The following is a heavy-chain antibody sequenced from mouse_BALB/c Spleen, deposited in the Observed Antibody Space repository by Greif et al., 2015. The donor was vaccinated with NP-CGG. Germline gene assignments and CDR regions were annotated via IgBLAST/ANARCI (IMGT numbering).Heavy chain of an antibody. Sequence: VQLQQSGSVLVRPGASVKLSCKASGYTFTSSWMHWAKRRPGQGLEWIGEIHPNSGNTNYNEKFKGKATLTVDTSSSTAYVDLSSLTSEDSAVYYCARGYGLRRGAMDYWGQGTSVTVSS. CDR1: GYTFTSSW. CDR2: IHPNSGNT. V-gene: IGHV1S130*01. D-gene: IGHD2-4*01. J-gene: IGHJ4*01. CDR3: ARGYGLRRGAMDY.